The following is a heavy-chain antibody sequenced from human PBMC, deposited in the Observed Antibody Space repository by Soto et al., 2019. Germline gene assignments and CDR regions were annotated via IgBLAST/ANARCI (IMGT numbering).Heavy chain of an antibody. J-gene: IGHJ4*02. D-gene: IGHD5-18*01. CDR1: GFTFSSYA. CDR3: ARGAIQIWLHNGQVDY. CDR2: ISYDVSNK. V-gene: IGHV3-30-3*01. Sequence: QVQLVESGGGVVQPGRSLRLSCAASGFTFSSYAMHWVRQAPGKGLEWVAVISYDVSNKYYADSVKGRFTISRDNSKNTLYLQMNSLRAEDTAVYYCARGAIQIWLHNGQVDYWGQGTLVTVSS.